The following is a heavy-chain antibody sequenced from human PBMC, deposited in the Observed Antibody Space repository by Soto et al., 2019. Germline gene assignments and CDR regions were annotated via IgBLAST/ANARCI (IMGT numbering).Heavy chain of an antibody. Sequence: GQSLKISCKGSGYSFTSYWISWVRQMPGKGLEWMGRLDPSASYTNYSPSFQVHVTISADKSISTAYLQWSSLKASETTMYQCARRRDCSGVNCPACDYWGQGTLVTVSS. V-gene: IGHV5-10-1*01. D-gene: IGHD2-15*01. CDR3: ARRRDCSGVNCPACDY. J-gene: IGHJ4*02. CDR1: GYSFTSYW. CDR2: LDPSASYT.